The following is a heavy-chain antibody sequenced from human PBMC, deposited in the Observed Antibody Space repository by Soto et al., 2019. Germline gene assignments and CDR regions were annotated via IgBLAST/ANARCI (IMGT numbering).Heavy chain of an antibody. CDR2: VWYDGGNK. V-gene: IGHV3-33*01. D-gene: IGHD5-12*01. CDR1: GFTFSSYG. CDR3: VRAAGYSGYDYVYYYGMAV. J-gene: IGHJ6*02. Sequence: QVQLVESGGGVVQPGRSLRLSCAASGFTFSSYGMHWVRQAPGKGLEWVALVWYDGGNKYYVDSVKGRFTISRDNSKNTLYLEMNSLRDEDTAVYYCVRAAGYSGYDYVYYYGMAVWGQGNTVTVSS.